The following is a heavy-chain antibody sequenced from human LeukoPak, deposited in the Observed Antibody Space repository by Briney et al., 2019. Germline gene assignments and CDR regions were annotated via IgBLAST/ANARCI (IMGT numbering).Heavy chain of an antibody. Sequence: SETLSLTCTVSGGSISSYYWSWLRQPPGKGLGWFGYIYYSGSTNYNPSLKSRVTISVDTSKNQFSLKLSSVTAADTAVYYCARVLCGGGSCLFDYWGQGALVTVSS. J-gene: IGHJ4*02. CDR1: GGSISSYY. CDR2: IYYSGST. V-gene: IGHV4-59*01. CDR3: ARVLCGGGSCLFDY. D-gene: IGHD2-15*01.